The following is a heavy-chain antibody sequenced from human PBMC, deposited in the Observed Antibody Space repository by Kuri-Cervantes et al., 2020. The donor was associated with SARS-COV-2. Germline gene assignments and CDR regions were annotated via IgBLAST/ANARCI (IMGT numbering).Heavy chain of an antibody. J-gene: IGHJ4*02. CDR2: VRRDGSNY. D-gene: IGHD3-22*01. Sequence: GESLKISCAASGFTFSYYGMHWVRQAPGKGLEWVGFVRRDGSNYYYADSVKGRFTISRDNSKNTLYLQMGSLRAEDMAVYYCARVNYYDSSGYYYDYFDYWGQGTLVTVSS. CDR3: ARVNYYDSSGYYYDYFDY. CDR1: GFTFSYYG. V-gene: IGHV3-30*02.